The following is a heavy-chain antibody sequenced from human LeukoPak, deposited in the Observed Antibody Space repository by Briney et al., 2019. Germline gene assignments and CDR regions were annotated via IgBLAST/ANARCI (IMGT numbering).Heavy chain of an antibody. CDR3: AKKTPYCGGDCYPYYFDH. V-gene: IGHV3-23*01. Sequence: GGSLRLSCAASGFAFSSYTMGWVRQAPGKGLEWVSAISGSGGSTYYADSVKGRFTISRDNSKNTLYVQMNSLRAEDTAVYYCAKKTPYCGGDCYPYYFDHWGQGTLVTVSS. D-gene: IGHD2-21*02. J-gene: IGHJ4*02. CDR2: ISGSGGST. CDR1: GFAFSSYT.